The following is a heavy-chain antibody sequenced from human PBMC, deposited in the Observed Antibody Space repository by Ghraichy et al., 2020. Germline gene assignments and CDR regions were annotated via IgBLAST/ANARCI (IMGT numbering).Heavy chain of an antibody. V-gene: IGHV3-53*01. J-gene: IGHJ4*02. CDR2: IYSGDAT. D-gene: IGHD5-18*01. Sequence: GGSLRLSCAASGFTVRSNYMSWVRQAPGRGLEWVSVIYSGDATYYADFVKGRFTISRDNPKNTVYLHMNSLRAEDTAVYYCARGGYPTYYFDYWGQGTLVTVSA. CDR3: ARGGYPTYYFDY. CDR1: GFTVRSNY.